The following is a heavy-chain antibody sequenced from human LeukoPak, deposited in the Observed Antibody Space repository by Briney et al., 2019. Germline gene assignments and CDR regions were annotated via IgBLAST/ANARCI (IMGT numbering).Heavy chain of an antibody. V-gene: IGHV3-21*01. CDR3: ARDMSTVGLFDL. J-gene: IGHJ2*01. CDR2: IISGSSYI. D-gene: IGHD4-23*01. Sequence: GGSLRLSCEGSGFLFSGYTINWVRQAPGKGLEWVSSIISGSSYIYYADSVKGRFTISRDNGKNSVYLQMNSLRAGDTAIYFCARDMSTVGLFDLWGRGTLVTVSS. CDR1: GFLFSGYT.